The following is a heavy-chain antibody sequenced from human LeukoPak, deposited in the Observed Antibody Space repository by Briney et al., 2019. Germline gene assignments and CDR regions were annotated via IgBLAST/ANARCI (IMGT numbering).Heavy chain of an antibody. J-gene: IGHJ3*02. V-gene: IGHV3-74*01. D-gene: IGHD3-22*01. CDR1: GFTFSSYW. CDR3: ARAGMIVVVRAFDI. Sequence: SGGSLRLSCAASGFTFSSYWMHWVRQAPGKGLVGVSRINSDGRSTNYADSVKGRFTISRDNAKNTLYLQMNSLRAEDTAVYYCARAGMIVVVRAFDIWGQGTMVTVSS. CDR2: INSDGRST.